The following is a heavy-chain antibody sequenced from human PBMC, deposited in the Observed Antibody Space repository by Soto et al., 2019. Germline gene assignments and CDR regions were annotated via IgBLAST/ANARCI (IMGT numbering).Heavy chain of an antibody. Sequence: GESLKISCKGSGYSFTSYWIGWVRQMPGKGLEWMGIIYPGDSDTRYSPSFQGQVTISADTSIGPAYLQWSGLKASDTAMYYCARHDSSGWYVGYYYGMDVWGQGTTVTVSS. CDR1: GYSFTSYW. CDR2: IYPGDSDT. V-gene: IGHV5-51*01. CDR3: ARHDSSGWYVGYYYGMDV. J-gene: IGHJ6*02. D-gene: IGHD6-19*01.